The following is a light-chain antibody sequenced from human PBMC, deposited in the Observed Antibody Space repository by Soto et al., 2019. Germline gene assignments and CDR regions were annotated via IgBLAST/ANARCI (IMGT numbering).Light chain of an antibody. CDR3: QQNYSPPPIT. CDR1: QSIANY. J-gene: IGKJ5*01. V-gene: IGKV1-39*01. CDR2: AAS. Sequence: DIQMTQSPSSLSASVGDRVNITCRASQSIANYLNWYQQKPGKAPKLXIYAASTLQSGVPSKFSGSGFGTDFTLTISSLQTEDFATYYCQQNYSPPPITFGQGTRLEIK.